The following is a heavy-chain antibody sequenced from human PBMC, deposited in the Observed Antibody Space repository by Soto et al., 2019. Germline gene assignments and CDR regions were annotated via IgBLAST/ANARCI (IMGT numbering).Heavy chain of an antibody. CDR3: TTGLLYVCNASLDY. Sequence: EVQLVESGGGLVQPGGSLKLSCAASGFTFSGSGMHWVRQAPGKGLEWVGRIRSRANSYATEYAASVSGRFTISRDDSQYMAYLQMDSLRTEDTAVYFCTTGLLYVCNASLDYWGQGTQVTVSS. J-gene: IGHJ4*02. V-gene: IGHV3-73*02. CDR2: IRSRANSYAT. D-gene: IGHD3-10*02. CDR1: GFTFSGSG.